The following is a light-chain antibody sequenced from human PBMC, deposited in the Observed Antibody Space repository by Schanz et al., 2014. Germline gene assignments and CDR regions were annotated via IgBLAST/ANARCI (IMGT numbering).Light chain of an antibody. Sequence: QSALTQPPSASGSLGQSVTISCTGTSSDVGGYNYVSWYQQHPGKAPKLMIYEVTKRPSGVPDRFSGSKSGNTASLTISGLQAEDEADYYCSSYAGSNNFCVFGTGTKVTVL. CDR2: EVT. CDR1: SSDVGGYNY. V-gene: IGLV2-8*01. CDR3: SSYAGSNNFCV. J-gene: IGLJ1*01.